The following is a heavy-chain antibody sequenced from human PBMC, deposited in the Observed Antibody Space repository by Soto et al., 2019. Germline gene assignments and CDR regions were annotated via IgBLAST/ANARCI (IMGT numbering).Heavy chain of an antibody. V-gene: IGHV3-30-3*01. CDR3: ARDQVFDY. J-gene: IGHJ4*02. CDR2: ISYDGSNK. CDR1: GFTFSSYA. Sequence: SLRLSCAASGFTFSSYAMHWVRQAPGKGLEWVAVISYDGSNKYYADSVKGRFTISRDNSKNTLYLQMNSLRAEDTAVYYCARDQVFDYWGQGTLVTVSS.